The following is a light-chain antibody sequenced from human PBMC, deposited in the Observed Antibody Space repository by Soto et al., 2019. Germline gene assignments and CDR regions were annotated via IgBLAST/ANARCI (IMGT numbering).Light chain of an antibody. V-gene: IGKV1-33*01. CDR1: QDISNY. CDR2: AVS. CDR3: QQYHSLPFT. Sequence: DFQMPQSPSSLSASVGARVSITCQASQDISNYLNWYQQKPGKAPKLLIYAVSMLETGVPSRFSGSKSGTDFTFTISSLQPEAIATYYCQQYHSLPFTFGPGTKVDIK. J-gene: IGKJ3*01.